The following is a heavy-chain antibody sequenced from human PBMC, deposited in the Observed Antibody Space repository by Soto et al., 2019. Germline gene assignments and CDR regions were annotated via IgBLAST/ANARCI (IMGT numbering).Heavy chain of an antibody. Sequence: QITLKESGPTLVKPTQPLTLTCTFSGFSLRTSEVGVGWIRQPPGKALEWLALIYWDDDKRYSPSLTTRLAITKYTSKNQVVLTMTDMDPVDTATYFCAHRFDEYYFNYWGQGTLVTVSS. J-gene: IGHJ4*02. D-gene: IGHD3-9*01. CDR2: IYWDDDK. CDR1: GFSLRTSEVG. CDR3: AHRFDEYYFNY. V-gene: IGHV2-5*02.